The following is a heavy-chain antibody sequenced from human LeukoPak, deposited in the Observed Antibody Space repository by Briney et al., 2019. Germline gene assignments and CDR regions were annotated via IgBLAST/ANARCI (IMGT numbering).Heavy chain of an antibody. D-gene: IGHD2-2*02. Sequence: GASVKVSCKASGYTFTSYYMHWVRQAPGQGLEWMGIINPSGGSTSYAQKFQGRVTMTRDTSTSTVYMELSSLRSEDTAVYYCARDPGYCSSTSCYTHPLYYFDYWGQGTLVTVSS. CDR3: ARDPGYCSSTSCYTHPLYYFDY. CDR1: GYTFTSYY. J-gene: IGHJ4*02. V-gene: IGHV1-46*01. CDR2: INPSGGST.